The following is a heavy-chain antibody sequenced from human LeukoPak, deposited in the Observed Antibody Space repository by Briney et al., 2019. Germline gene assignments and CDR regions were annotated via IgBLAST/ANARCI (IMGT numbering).Heavy chain of an antibody. D-gene: IGHD3-22*01. CDR3: ARDSDYYDSSGYHDY. CDR1: GYTFTGYY. V-gene: IGHV1-2*02. CDR2: INPNSGGT. J-gene: IGHJ4*02. Sequence: ASVKVSCKASGYTFTGYYMHWVRQAPGQGLEWMGWINPNSGGTNYAQKFQGRVTMTRDTSISTAYMELSRLRSDDTAVYYCARDSDYYDSSGYHDYWGQGTLVTVSS.